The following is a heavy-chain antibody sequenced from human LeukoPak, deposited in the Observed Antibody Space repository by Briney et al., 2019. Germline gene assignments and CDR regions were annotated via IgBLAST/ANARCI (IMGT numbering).Heavy chain of an antibody. CDR2: ISYTGRS. D-gene: IGHD6-19*01. J-gene: IGHJ4*02. CDR3: ATGSGWYNY. V-gene: IGHV4-59*01. CDR1: GGSISSYY. Sequence: PSETLSLTCTVSGGSISSYYWSWIRQPPGKGLEWIGYISYTGRSNYNPSLESRVTISVDMSNSQFSLKLSSVTAADTAVYYCATGSGWYNYWGRGTLVTVSS.